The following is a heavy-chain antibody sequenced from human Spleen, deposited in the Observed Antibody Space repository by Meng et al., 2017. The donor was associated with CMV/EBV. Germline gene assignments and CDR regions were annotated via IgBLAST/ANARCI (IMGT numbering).Heavy chain of an antibody. Sequence: GESLKISCAASGFTFSSYAMTWVRQAPGKGLEWVSYISSSGSTIYYADSVKGRFTISRDNAKNSLYLQMNSLRAEDTAVYYCARNEYSSSTFDPWGQGTLVTVSS. J-gene: IGHJ5*02. CDR2: ISSSGSTI. CDR1: GFTFSSYA. CDR3: ARNEYSSSTFDP. D-gene: IGHD6-6*01. V-gene: IGHV3-48*04.